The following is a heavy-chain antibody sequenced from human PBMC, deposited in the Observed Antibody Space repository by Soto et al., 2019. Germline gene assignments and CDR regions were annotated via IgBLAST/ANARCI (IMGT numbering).Heavy chain of an antibody. CDR2: IYWNDDK. J-gene: IGHJ6*03. CDR3: AHSTYYYGSGSYYPNYYYYYYMDV. Sequence: QITLKESGPTLVKPTQPLTLTCTFSGFSLSTSGVGVGWIRQPPGKALEWLALIYWNDDKRYSPSLKSRLTITKDTSKNQVVLTMTNMDPVDTATYYCAHSTYYYGSGSYYPNYYYYYYMDVWGKGTTVTVSS. V-gene: IGHV2-5*01. CDR1: GFSLSTSGVG. D-gene: IGHD3-10*01.